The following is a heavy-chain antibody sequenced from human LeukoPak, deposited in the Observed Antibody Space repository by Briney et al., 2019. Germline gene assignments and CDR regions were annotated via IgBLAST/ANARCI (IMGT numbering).Heavy chain of an antibody. J-gene: IGHJ4*02. CDR1: GGSFSGYY. V-gene: IGHV4-34*01. CDR2: INHSGST. D-gene: IGHD3-22*01. Sequence: PSETLSLTCAVYGGSFSGYYWSWIRQPPGKGLEWIGEINHSGSTNYNPSLKSRVTISVDTSKNHFSLKLSSVTAADTAVYYCARGHLSHDSSGYLDYWGQGTLVTVSS. CDR3: ARGHLSHDSSGYLDY.